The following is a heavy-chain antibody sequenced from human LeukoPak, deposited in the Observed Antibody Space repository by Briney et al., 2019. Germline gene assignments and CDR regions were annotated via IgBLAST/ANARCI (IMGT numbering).Heavy chain of an antibody. V-gene: IGHV3-23*01. Sequence: GGSLRLSCAASGFTFSSYAMSWVRQAPGKGLEWVSTISASGGSTYYADSVKGRFTISRDNSKNTLYVQVNSLGTEDTAAYYCAKGSYYDSSGSFYFDYWGQGTLVTVSS. CDR3: AKGSYYDSSGSFYFDY. CDR2: ISASGGST. D-gene: IGHD3-22*01. CDR1: GFTFSSYA. J-gene: IGHJ4*02.